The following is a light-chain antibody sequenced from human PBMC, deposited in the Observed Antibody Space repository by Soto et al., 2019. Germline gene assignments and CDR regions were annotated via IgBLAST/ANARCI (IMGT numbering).Light chain of an antibody. CDR2: GNG. Sequence: QSVLTQPPSVSGAPGQRVTISCTGSSSNIGAGHDVHWYQQLPGTAPKLLIYGNGNRPSGIPDRFSGSKSGTSASLAITGLQAEDEADYYCQSYDSSLSGSEVFGTGTKLTV. J-gene: IGLJ1*01. CDR3: QSYDSSLSGSEV. CDR1: SSNIGAGHD. V-gene: IGLV1-40*01.